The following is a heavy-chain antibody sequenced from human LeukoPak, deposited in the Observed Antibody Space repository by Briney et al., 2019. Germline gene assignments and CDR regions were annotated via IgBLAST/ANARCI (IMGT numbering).Heavy chain of an antibody. CDR1: GGTFSSYA. V-gene: IGHV1-69*10. Sequence: SVKVSCKASGGTFSSYAISWVRQDPAQGLEWMGGIIPLLGIANYAQKLLGRVTITAAKSPSTTYMELDIMRSEDNAVCHCGVNHRTSLAYWGEGTLVSVSS. J-gene: IGHJ4*02. D-gene: IGHD1-14*01. CDR2: IIPLLGIA. CDR3: GVNHRTSLAY.